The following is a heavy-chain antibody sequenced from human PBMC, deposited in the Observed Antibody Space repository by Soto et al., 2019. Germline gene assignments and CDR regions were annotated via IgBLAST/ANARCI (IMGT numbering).Heavy chain of an antibody. J-gene: IGHJ6*02. D-gene: IGHD1-26*01. V-gene: IGHV3-23*01. Sequence: VRLSESGGDLVQTGGSLRLSCAASGFSFSTSAMNWVRQAPGKGPEWISLISGSSDVAYYAESVTGRFTSSRENSKHTLSLQMTRLRVEDTAIHYCAKYSGAFPVYNGLNVWGQGTTVIVPS. CDR1: GFSFSTSA. CDR2: ISGSSDVA. CDR3: AKYSGAFPVYNGLNV.